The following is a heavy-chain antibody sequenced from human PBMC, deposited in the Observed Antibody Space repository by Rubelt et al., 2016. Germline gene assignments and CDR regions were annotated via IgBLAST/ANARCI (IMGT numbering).Heavy chain of an antibody. D-gene: IGHD3-22*01. Sequence: QVQLVQSGAEVKKPGASVKVSCKASGYTFTGYYMHWVRQAPLQGLEWMVSPNPNTGGTNYAQKFQVRVTMTRDTSISTAYMELGRLRSGDTAVYYCARFAIGGHSSGYLFDYWGQGTLVTVSS. CDR2: PNPNTGGT. J-gene: IGHJ4*02. CDR1: GYTFTGYY. CDR3: ARFAIGGHSSGYLFDY. V-gene: IGHV1-2*02.